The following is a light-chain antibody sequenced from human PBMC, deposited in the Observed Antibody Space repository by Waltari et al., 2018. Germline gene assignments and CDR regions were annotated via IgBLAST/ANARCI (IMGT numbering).Light chain of an antibody. Sequence: QSVLTQAPSASGTPGQRVTISCSGSSSNVGTNIVNWYQQLPGAAPRLLIYNNIQRPSGVPDRFSGSQSGTSASLAISGLQSEDEADYYCAAWDDSLDGLLFGGGTKVTVL. CDR3: AAWDDSLDGLL. CDR1: SSNVGTNI. CDR2: NNI. V-gene: IGLV1-44*01. J-gene: IGLJ2*01.